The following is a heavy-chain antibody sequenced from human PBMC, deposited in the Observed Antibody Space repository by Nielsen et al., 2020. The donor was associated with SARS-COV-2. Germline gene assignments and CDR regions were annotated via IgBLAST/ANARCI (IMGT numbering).Heavy chain of an antibody. V-gene: IGHV5-51*01. J-gene: IGHJ4*02. CDR1: GYSFTTYW. CDR2: MYPGASDI. D-gene: IGHD3-10*01. CDR3: ARHLWFGTSLYLDS. Sequence: GESLKISCKASGYSFTTYWIGWVRQLPGKGLEWMAFMYPGASDIRYSPSFQGQVTISADRASSTAYLQWSSLRASDSAMYYCARHLWFGTSLYLDSWGQGTLVTVSS.